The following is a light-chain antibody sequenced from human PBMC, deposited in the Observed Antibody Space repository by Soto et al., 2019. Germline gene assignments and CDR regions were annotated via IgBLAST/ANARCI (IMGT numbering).Light chain of an antibody. V-gene: IGKV3-15*01. J-gene: IGKJ1*01. Sequence: EIVMTQSPATLSVSPGERAPLSCRASQSVSSNLAWYQQQPGQAPRLLLYGASTRATGSPARFSGSGAGKEVTLTISSLQSEDFAVYYCQQYNNWPPWTFGQGTKVDI. CDR1: QSVSSN. CDR2: GAS. CDR3: QQYNNWPPWT.